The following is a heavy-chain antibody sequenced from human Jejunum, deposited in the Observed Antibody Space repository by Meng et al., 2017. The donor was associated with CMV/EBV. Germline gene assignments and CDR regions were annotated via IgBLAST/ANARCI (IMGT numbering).Heavy chain of an antibody. D-gene: IGHD1-7*01. CDR3: ARNFGITGTNFGY. Sequence: QVQLVEFGGGLVKPGGSLRLSCTGSGFTFSDYYMSWIRQAPGKGLEWVSYISPTTGYTEYADSVKGRFTISRDDSKNTVYLQMNSLRAEDTAMYYCARNFGITGTNFGYWGQGTLVTVSS. CDR1: GFTFSDYY. J-gene: IGHJ4*02. CDR2: ISPTTGYT. V-gene: IGHV3-11*05.